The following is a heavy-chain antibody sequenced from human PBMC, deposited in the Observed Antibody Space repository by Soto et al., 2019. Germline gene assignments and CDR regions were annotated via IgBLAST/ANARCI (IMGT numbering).Heavy chain of an antibody. Sequence: GGSLRLSCSASGSTFSSYAMHWVRQAPGKGLEYVSAISSNGGSTYYADSVKGRFTISRDNSKNTLYLQMSSLRAEDTAVYYCVKDRKKYYYDSSGLGDAFDIWGQGTMVTVSS. J-gene: IGHJ3*02. V-gene: IGHV3-64D*06. D-gene: IGHD3-22*01. CDR2: ISSNGGST. CDR1: GSTFSSYA. CDR3: VKDRKKYYYDSSGLGDAFDI.